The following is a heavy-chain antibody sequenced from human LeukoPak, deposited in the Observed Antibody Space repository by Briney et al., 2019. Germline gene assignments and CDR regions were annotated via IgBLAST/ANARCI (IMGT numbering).Heavy chain of an antibody. CDR2: IYYSRSA. CDR3: ARVGVDYSGNIIKYFFDY. J-gene: IGHJ4*02. D-gene: IGHD4-23*01. Sequence: SETLSLTCTVSGGSISSYQWSWIRQPPGKGLEWIGNIYYSRSANYNPSLESRVIISVDTSKNQFSLKLSPVTAADTAVYYCARVGVDYSGNIIKYFFDYWGRGTLVTVSS. V-gene: IGHV4-59*01. CDR1: GGSISSYQ.